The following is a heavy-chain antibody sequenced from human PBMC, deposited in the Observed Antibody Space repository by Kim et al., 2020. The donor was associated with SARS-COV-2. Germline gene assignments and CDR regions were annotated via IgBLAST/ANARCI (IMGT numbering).Heavy chain of an antibody. CDR3: ARHGEVATIDY. D-gene: IGHD5-12*01. V-gene: IGHV4-39*01. J-gene: IGHJ4*02. Sequence: YYNPSLKSRVTISVDTSKNQFSLKLSSVTAADTAVYYCARHGEVATIDYWGQGTLVTVSS.